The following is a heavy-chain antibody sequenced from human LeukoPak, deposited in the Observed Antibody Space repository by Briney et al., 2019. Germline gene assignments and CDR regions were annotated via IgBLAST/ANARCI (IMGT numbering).Heavy chain of an antibody. CDR3: ASPSAYYYDSSGYPH. CDR2: IIPISGTA. J-gene: IGHJ4*02. D-gene: IGHD3-22*01. Sequence: SVKVSCKASGGTFSSYAISWVRQAPGQGLEWMGGIIPISGTANYAQKFQGRVTITADESTSTAYMELSSLRSEDTAVYYCASPSAYYYDSSGYPHWGQGTLVTVSS. CDR1: GGTFSSYA. V-gene: IGHV1-69*13.